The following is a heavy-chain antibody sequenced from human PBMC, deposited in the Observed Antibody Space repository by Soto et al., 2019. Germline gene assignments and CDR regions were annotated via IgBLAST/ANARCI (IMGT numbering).Heavy chain of an antibody. V-gene: IGHV3-33*01. CDR2: IWYDGSNE. CDR3: ARDDIPGRAVATFGMDV. CDR1: GFIFSDFG. D-gene: IGHD6-19*01. J-gene: IGHJ6*02. Sequence: PGGSLTLSCAASGFIFSDFGMHWVRQAPGKGLEWVAVIWYDGSNEYYADSVKGRFTISNDNSKNTLYLQMNSLRAEDTAVYYCARDDIPGRAVATFGMDVWGQGTTVTVSS.